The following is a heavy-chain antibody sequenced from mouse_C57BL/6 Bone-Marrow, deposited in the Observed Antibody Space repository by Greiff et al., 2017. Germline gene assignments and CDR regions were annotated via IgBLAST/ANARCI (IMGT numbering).Heavy chain of an antibody. CDR3: ASSYCGYYVDYFDY. CDR2: IHPNSGST. J-gene: IGHJ2*01. CDR1: GYTFTSYW. Sequence: VQLQQSGAELVKPGASVKLSCKASGYTFTSYWMHWVNQRPGQGLEWIGMIHPNSGSTNYNEKFKSKATLTVDKSSSTAYMQLSSLTSEASAADDCASSYCGYYVDYFDYWGQGTTLTVTS. D-gene: IGHD2-3*01. V-gene: IGHV1-64*01.